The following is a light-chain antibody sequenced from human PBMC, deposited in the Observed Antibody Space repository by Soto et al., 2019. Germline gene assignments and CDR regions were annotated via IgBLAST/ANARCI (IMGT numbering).Light chain of an antibody. V-gene: IGLV2-14*01. CDR1: SSDVGGYNY. CDR3: SSYTSSSTLEV. Sequence: QSALTQPASVSGSPGQSITISCIGTSSDVGGYNYVSWYQQHPGKAPKLMIYEVSNRTSGVSNRFSGSKSGNTASLTISGLQAEDEADYYCSSYTSSSTLEVFGTGTKVTVL. CDR2: EVS. J-gene: IGLJ1*01.